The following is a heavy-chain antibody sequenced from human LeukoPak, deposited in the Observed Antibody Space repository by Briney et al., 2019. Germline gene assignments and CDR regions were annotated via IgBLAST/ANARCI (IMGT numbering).Heavy chain of an antibody. J-gene: IGHJ4*02. CDR3: ARGLGVPYYDSFGYYADY. CDR1: GYTLTSYT. CDR2: ISAYNGNT. D-gene: IGHD3-22*01. V-gene: IGHV1-18*01. Sequence: ASVKVSCKASGYTLTSYTISWVRQAPGQGLEWMGWISAYNGNTKYAQKFQGRVTLTTDTFTSTAYMDLRSLRSDDTAVYYCARGLGVPYYDSFGYYADYWGQGTLVTVSS.